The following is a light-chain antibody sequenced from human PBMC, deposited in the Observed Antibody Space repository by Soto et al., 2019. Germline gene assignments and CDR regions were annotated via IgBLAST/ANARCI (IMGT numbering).Light chain of an antibody. CDR3: TSYAGSNNLVV. CDR1: SGDVGGYNY. Sequence: QSALTQPPSASGSPGQSVTISCTGTSGDVGGYNYVSWYQQHPGKAPKLIIYEVTKRPSWVPDRFSGSKSGNTASLTVSGLQAEDEADYYCTSYAGSNNLVVFGGGTQLTVL. V-gene: IGLV2-8*01. J-gene: IGLJ3*02. CDR2: EVT.